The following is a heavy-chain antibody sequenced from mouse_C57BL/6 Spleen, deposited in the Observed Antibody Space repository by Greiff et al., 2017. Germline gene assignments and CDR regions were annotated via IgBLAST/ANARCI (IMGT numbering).Heavy chain of an antibody. CDR1: GYTFTSYW. CDR3: AREVTVVATRYFDV. D-gene: IGHD1-1*01. CDR2: LDPSDSYT. Sequence: QVQLQQPGAELVRPGTSVKLSCKASGYTFTSYWMHWVKQRPGQGLEWIGVLDPSDSYTNYNQQIKGKATFTVDTSSSTGYMKLSSLTSEDAAVYYWAREVTVVATRYFDVWGTGTTVTVSS. J-gene: IGHJ1*03. V-gene: IGHV1-59*01.